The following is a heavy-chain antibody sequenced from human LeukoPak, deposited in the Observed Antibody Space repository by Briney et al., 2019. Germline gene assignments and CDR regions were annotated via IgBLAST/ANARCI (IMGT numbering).Heavy chain of an antibody. CDR2: IIPILGIA. CDR3: ARDGDIVAPLNWFDP. J-gene: IGHJ5*02. CDR1: GYTFTGYY. D-gene: IGHD5-12*01. Sequence: ASVKVSCKASGYTFTGYYMHWVRQAPGQGLEWMGRIIPILGIANYAQKFQGRVTITADKSTSTAYMELSSLRSEDTAVYYCARDGDIVAPLNWFDPWGQGTLVTVSS. V-gene: IGHV1-69*04.